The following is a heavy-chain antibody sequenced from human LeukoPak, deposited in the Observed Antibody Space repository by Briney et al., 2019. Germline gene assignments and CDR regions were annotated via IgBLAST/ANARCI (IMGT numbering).Heavy chain of an antibody. CDR3: ARHSVDY. J-gene: IGHJ4*02. Sequence: GGSLRLSCAAAGFTFSSYEMNWVRHAPGKGLKWVSYISSSGSTIYYADSVKRRFTISSDNAKNSPYLQMNRLRAQDTAVYYCARHSVDYWGQGTLVTVSS. CDR1: GFTFSSYE. V-gene: IGHV3-48*03. D-gene: IGHD6-13*01. CDR2: ISSSGSTI.